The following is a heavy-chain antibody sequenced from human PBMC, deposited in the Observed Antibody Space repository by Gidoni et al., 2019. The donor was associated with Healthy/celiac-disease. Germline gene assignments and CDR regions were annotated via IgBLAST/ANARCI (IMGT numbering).Heavy chain of an antibody. J-gene: IGHJ6*02. D-gene: IGHD3-10*01. CDR3: ARAMVRGVLNYYYYGMDV. Sequence: QVQLQQWGAGLLKPSETLSLTSAVYGGSFSGYYWSWIRQPPGKGLEWIGEINHSGSTNYNPSLKSRVTISVDTSKNQFSLKLSSVTAADTAVYYCARAMVRGVLNYYYYGMDVWGQGTTVTVSS. CDR1: GGSFSGYY. CDR2: INHSGST. V-gene: IGHV4-34*01.